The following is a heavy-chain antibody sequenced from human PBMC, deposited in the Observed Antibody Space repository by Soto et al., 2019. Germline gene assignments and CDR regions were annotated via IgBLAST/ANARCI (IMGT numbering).Heavy chain of an antibody. D-gene: IGHD3-10*01. Sequence: QVQLQESGRGLVKPSETRSLTCTVSGGSISSYCWTWIRQPPGKGLEWIGFVYYSGSTNYNPSLKSRVTISVDTSNNQFSLKLSSVTAADTAVYFCARVRWSRVFAFWGPGALVTVSP. J-gene: IGHJ4*02. CDR1: GGSISSYC. V-gene: IGHV4-59*01. CDR3: ARVRWSRVFAF. CDR2: VYYSGST.